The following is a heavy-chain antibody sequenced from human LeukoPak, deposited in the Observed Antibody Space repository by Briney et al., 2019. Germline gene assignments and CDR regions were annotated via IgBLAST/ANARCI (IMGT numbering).Heavy chain of an antibody. CDR1: GGTFSSYA. D-gene: IGHD6-13*01. V-gene: IGHV1-69*04. CDR2: IIPILGIA. J-gene: IGHJ4*02. Sequence: SVKVSCKASGGTFSSYAISWVRQAPGQGLEWMGRIIPILGIANYAQKFQGRVTITADKSTSTAYMELSSLRSEDTAVYYCARDRQDSSSWYEWGQGTLVTVSS. CDR3: ARDRQDSSSWYE.